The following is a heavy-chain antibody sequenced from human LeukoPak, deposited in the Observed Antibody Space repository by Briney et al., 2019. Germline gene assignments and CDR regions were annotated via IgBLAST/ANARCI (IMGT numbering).Heavy chain of an antibody. CDR2: FDPEDGET. CDR1: GYTLTELS. J-gene: IGHJ4*02. V-gene: IGHV1-24*01. Sequence: ASVKVSCKVSGYTLTELSMHGVHQPPGKGLGGRGVFDPEDGETIYAQKFQGRVTMTEDTSTDTAYMELSSLRSEDTAVYYCATHYSYYYDSSGYFDYWGQGTLVTVSS. D-gene: IGHD3-22*01. CDR3: ATHYSYYYDSSGYFDY.